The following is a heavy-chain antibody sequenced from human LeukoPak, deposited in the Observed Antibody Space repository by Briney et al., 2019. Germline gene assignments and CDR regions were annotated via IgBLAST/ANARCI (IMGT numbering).Heavy chain of an antibody. Sequence: GGSLRLSCAASGFTFSSYSMNWVRQAPGKGLEWVSSISSSSSYIYYADSVKGRFTISRDNAKNSLYLQMNSLRAEDAAVYYCARVDVSGYSYPPDYWGQGTLVTVSS. CDR3: ARVDVSGYSYPPDY. J-gene: IGHJ4*02. CDR2: ISSSSSYI. V-gene: IGHV3-21*01. CDR1: GFTFSSYS. D-gene: IGHD3-22*01.